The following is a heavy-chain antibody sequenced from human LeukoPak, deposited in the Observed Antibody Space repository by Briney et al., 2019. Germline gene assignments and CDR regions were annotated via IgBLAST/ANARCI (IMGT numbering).Heavy chain of an antibody. Sequence: GGSLRLSCAASGFSFSSYSMKWVRQAPGKWLEWVSSISSSSNYIYYADSVKGRFTISRDNAKNSLYLQMNSLRAEDTAVYYCARVSILIVPYYAFDIWGQGTMVTVSS. CDR3: ARVSILIVPYYAFDI. CDR2: ISSSSNYI. D-gene: IGHD2/OR15-2a*01. J-gene: IGHJ3*02. V-gene: IGHV3-21*01. CDR1: GFSFSSYS.